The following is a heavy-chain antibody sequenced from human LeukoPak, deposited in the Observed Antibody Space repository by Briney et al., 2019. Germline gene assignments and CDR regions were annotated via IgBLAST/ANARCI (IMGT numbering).Heavy chain of an antibody. Sequence: GGSLRLSCEASGFPFSSYWMHWVRQAPGEGPVWVSLIRSDGTTSYADSVKGRFTISRDNAKNTLYLLMNSLRAEDTAVYYCARDLRSGTPLDCRGQGTLVTVSS. CDR3: ARDLRSGTPLDC. J-gene: IGHJ4*02. D-gene: IGHD1-7*01. V-gene: IGHV3-74*01. CDR2: IRSDGTT. CDR1: GFPFSSYW.